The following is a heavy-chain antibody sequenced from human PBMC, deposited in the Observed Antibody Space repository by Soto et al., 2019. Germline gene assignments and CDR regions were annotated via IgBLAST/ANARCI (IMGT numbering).Heavy chain of an antibody. V-gene: IGHV4-31*03. J-gene: IGHJ4*02. Sequence: TLSLTCTVSGVSISSGGYYWSWIRQHPGKGLEWIGYIYYSGSTYYNPSLESRVTISVFTSKNQFSLKLSSVTAADTAVYYCARGSGEGLYFDYWGQGTLVTVSS. D-gene: IGHD3-16*01. CDR1: GVSISSGGYY. CDR2: IYYSGST. CDR3: ARGSGEGLYFDY.